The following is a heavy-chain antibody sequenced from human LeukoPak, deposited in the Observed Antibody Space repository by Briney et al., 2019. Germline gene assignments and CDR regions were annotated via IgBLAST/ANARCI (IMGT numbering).Heavy chain of an antibody. J-gene: IGHJ4*02. V-gene: IGHV1-69*13. D-gene: IGHD5-18*01. CDR2: IIPIFGTA. Sequence: SVKVSCKASGGTFSSYAISWVRQAPGQGLEWMGGIIPIFGTANYAQKFQGGVTITADESTSTAYMELSSLRSEDTAVYYCARNGRGYSYGYYFDYWGQGTLVTVSS. CDR3: ARNGRGYSYGYYFDY. CDR1: GGTFSSYA.